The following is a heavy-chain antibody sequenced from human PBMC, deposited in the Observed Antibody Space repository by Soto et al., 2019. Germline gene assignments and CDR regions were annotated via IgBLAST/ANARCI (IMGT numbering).Heavy chain of an antibody. CDR3: AREGYYSGSESYSPPRYYGMDV. CDR1: GYIFNNLG. J-gene: IGHJ6*02. CDR2: IGVYNGNT. D-gene: IGHD3-10*01. V-gene: IGHV1-18*01. Sequence: QVQLVQSGAEVKKPGASVKVSCRTSGYIFNNLGIGGVRQAPGQRLGGRGWIGVYNGNTKNEQKFQGRGTRATDTSTRTAYMELRSLRSDDTAVYYCAREGYYSGSESYSPPRYYGMDVWGQGTTVTVSS.